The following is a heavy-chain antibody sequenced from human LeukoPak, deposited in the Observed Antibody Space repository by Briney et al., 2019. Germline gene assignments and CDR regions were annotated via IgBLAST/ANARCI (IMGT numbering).Heavy chain of an antibody. D-gene: IGHD6-13*01. Sequence: GGSLRLSCAASGFTFSSYGVHWVRQAPGKGLEWVAVIWYDGSNKYYADSVKGRCTIPRDNSKNTLYLQMNSLRAEDTAVYYCARELAPGAAAGLDYWGQGTLVTVSS. CDR2: IWYDGSNK. CDR3: ARELAPGAAAGLDY. V-gene: IGHV3-33*01. J-gene: IGHJ4*02. CDR1: GFTFSSYG.